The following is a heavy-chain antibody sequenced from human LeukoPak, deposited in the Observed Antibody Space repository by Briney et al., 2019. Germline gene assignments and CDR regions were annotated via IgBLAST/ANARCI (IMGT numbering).Heavy chain of an antibody. Sequence: SETLSLTCTVYGGSISSDYWSWIRQPPGKGLDWIGYIYYSGGTNYNPSLKSRVTISVDTSKKQFSLKLSSVTASDTAVYYCARVGTVLDGGYWGQGILVTVSS. V-gene: IGHV4-59*01. D-gene: IGHD1-7*01. J-gene: IGHJ4*02. CDR2: IYYSGGT. CDR3: ARVGTVLDGGY. CDR1: GGSISSDY.